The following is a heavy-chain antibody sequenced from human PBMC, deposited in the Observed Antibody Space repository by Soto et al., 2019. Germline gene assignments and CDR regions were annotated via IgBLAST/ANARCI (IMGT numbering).Heavy chain of an antibody. D-gene: IGHD3-22*01. CDR2: IYYSGST. J-gene: IGHJ5*02. V-gene: IGHV4-31*03. Sequence: PSETLSLTCTVSGGSISSGGYYWSWIRQHPGKGLEWIGYIYYSGSTYYNPSLKSRVTISVDTSKNQFSLKLSSVTAADTAVYYCARYHLYYYDSSGYYGEGDWFDPWGQGTLVTVSS. CDR1: GGSISSGGYY. CDR3: ARYHLYYYDSSGYYGEGDWFDP.